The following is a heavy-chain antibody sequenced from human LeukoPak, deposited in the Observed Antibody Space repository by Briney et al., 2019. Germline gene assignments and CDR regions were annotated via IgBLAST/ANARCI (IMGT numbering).Heavy chain of an antibody. D-gene: IGHD2-2*01. CDR1: GFTFSSYA. Sequence: PGGSLRLSCAASGFTFSSYAMHWVRQAPGKGLEWVAVISYDGSNKYYADSVKGRFTISRDNSKNTLYLQMNSLRAEDTAVYYCARDTSCCFRGVNNLFDYWGQGTLVTVSS. J-gene: IGHJ4*02. V-gene: IGHV3-30-3*01. CDR3: ARDTSCCFRGVNNLFDY. CDR2: ISYDGSNK.